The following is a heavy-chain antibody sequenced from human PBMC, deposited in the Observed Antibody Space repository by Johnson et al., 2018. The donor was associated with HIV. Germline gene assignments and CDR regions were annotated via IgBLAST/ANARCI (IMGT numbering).Heavy chain of an antibody. Sequence: VQLVESGGGVVQPGRSLRLSCAASRFTFSSYAMHWVRQAPGKGLEWVSGISWNSGSIGYADSVKGRFTISRDNAKNSLYLQMNSLRAEETALYYCAKSIDAAADDAFDIWGQGTMVTVSS. CDR1: RFTFSSYA. D-gene: IGHD6-13*01. J-gene: IGHJ3*02. V-gene: IGHV3-9*01. CDR2: ISWNSGSI. CDR3: AKSIDAAADDAFDI.